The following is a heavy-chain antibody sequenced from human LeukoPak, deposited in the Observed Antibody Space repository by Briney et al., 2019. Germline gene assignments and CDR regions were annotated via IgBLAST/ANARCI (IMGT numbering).Heavy chain of an antibody. Sequence: GGSLRLSCAASEFTVSSNYMSWVRQAPGKGLEWVSSISGSGGSTYYADSVKGRFTISRDNSKNTLYLQMNSLRAEDTAVYYCAKKNNFDYWGQGTLVTVSS. D-gene: IGHD1/OR15-1a*01. CDR1: EFTVSSNY. V-gene: IGHV3-23*01. CDR2: ISGSGGST. J-gene: IGHJ4*02. CDR3: AKKNNFDY.